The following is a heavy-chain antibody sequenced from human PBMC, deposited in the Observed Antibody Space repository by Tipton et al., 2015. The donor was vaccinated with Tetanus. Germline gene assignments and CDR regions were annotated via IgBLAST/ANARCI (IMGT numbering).Heavy chain of an antibody. V-gene: IGHV4-34*01. CDR1: GGSFSGFY. D-gene: IGHD6-19*01. J-gene: IGHJ2*01. Sequence: TLSLTCAVSGGSFSGFYWSWIRQPPGKGLEWTGEINHSGSTNYNPSLQSRITMSFDKSKNQFSLRLTSVTAADTAIYYCVRSRIAVARYFDLWGRGPLVTVSS. CDR2: INHSGST. CDR3: VRSRIAVARYFDL.